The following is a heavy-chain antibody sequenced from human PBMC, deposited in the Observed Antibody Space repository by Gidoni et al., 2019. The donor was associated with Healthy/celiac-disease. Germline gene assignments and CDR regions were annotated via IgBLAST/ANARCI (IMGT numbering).Heavy chain of an antibody. J-gene: IGHJ6*02. V-gene: IGHV3-30*18. CDR2: ISYDGSNK. D-gene: IGHD6-6*01. CDR3: AKGEYSSSSGVTPPIKYYYYYGMDV. Sequence: QVQLVASGGGVVQPGRSLRPSCAPTGFPFSSSGMPWVRQAPGKGLEWVAVISYDGSNKYYADSVKGRFTISRDNSKNTLYLQMNSLRAEDTAVYYCAKGEYSSSSGVTPPIKYYYYYGMDVWGQGTTVTVSS. CDR1: GFPFSSSG.